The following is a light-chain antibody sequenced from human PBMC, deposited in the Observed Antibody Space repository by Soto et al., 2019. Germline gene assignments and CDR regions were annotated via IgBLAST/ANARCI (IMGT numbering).Light chain of an antibody. CDR2: EDS. V-gene: IGLV2-14*01. CDR3: SSYRSTNTVV. J-gene: IGLJ3*02. Sequence: QSVLAQPASVSASFGQSITISCTGTGSDIGGYKYVSWYQQHPGKAPKVLIYEDSLRPSGVSSRFSGSKSGDTASLSISGLQAEDEAEYYCSSYRSTNTVVFGGGTKLTVL. CDR1: GSDIGGYKY.